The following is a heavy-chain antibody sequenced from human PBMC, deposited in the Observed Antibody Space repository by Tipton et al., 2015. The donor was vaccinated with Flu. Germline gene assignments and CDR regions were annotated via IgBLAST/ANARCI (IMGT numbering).Heavy chain of an antibody. V-gene: IGHV4-59*01. Sequence: TLSLTCTVSDDSITYYYWSWIRQPPGKGLEWIGYIYYSGGTNYNPSLQSRLSISVDSSKNQLSLKLTSVTAADTAVYYCARARAPYYYYAMDVWGQGTLVTVSS. CDR2: IYYSGGT. CDR1: DDSITYYY. D-gene: IGHD3-10*01. CDR3: ARARAPYYYYAMDV. J-gene: IGHJ6*02.